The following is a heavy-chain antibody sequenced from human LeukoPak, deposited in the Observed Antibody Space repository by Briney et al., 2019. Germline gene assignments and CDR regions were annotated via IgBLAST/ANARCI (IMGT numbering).Heavy chain of an antibody. Sequence: PGGSLRLSCAASGFTFSSYGLHWVRQAPGKGLECVAVISKDGSNEYYADPGKGRFTISRDNSKNTLYLHMNSLRAEDTAVYYCVRDRGDGYNQIDYWGQGTLVTVSS. J-gene: IGHJ4*02. CDR3: VRDRGDGYNQIDY. CDR2: ISKDGSNE. D-gene: IGHD5-24*01. V-gene: IGHV3-30*04. CDR1: GFTFSSYG.